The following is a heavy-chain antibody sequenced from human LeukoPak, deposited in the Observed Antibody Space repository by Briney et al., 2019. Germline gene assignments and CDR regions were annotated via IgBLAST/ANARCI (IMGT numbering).Heavy chain of an antibody. CDR1: GGTFSSYA. D-gene: IGHD3-3*01. Sequence: SVKVSCKASGGTFSSYAISWVRQAPGQGLEWMGGIIPIFGTANYAQKFQGRVTITADESTSTAYMELSSLRSEDTAVYYCARSARGFLEWLDPKSRGDPAGSRYYYYYMDVWGKGTTVTVSS. J-gene: IGHJ6*03. V-gene: IGHV1-69*01. CDR2: IIPIFGTA. CDR3: ARSARGFLEWLDPKSRGDPAGSRYYYYYMDV.